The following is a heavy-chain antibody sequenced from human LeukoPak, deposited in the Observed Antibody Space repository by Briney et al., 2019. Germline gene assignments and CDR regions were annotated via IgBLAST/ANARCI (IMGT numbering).Heavy chain of an antibody. CDR2: ISYDGSNK. D-gene: IGHD5-18*01. CDR1: EFTFNNYG. CDR3: AKDQGYSYGYVSY. J-gene: IGHJ4*02. V-gene: IGHV3-30*18. Sequence: GGTLRLSCAASEFTFNNYGMHWVRQAPGKGLEWVAVISYDGSNKYYADSVKGRFTISRDNSKNTLYLQMNSLRPEDTAVYYCAKDQGYSYGYVSYWGQGTLVTVSS.